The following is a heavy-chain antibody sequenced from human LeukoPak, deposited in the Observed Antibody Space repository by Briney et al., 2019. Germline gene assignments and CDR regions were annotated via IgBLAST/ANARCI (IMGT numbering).Heavy chain of an antibody. CDR1: GFTFSDYY. V-gene: IGHV3-11*04. D-gene: IGHD3-22*01. J-gene: IGHJ3*02. CDR3: ARDRPTYYYDSSGYGDAFDI. Sequence: GGSLRLSCAASGFTFSDYYMSWIRQAPGKGLEWVSYISSSGSTIYYADSVKGRFTISRDNAKNSLYLQMNSLRAEDTAVYYCARDRPTYYYDSSGYGDAFDIWGQGTMVTVSS. CDR2: ISSSGSTI.